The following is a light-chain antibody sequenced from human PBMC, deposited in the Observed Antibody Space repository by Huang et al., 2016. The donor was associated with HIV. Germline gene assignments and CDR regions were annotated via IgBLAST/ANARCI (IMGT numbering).Light chain of an antibody. Sequence: DTQMTQSPSSLSASIGDRVTITCQASQDVTKYVNWYQQKPGKAPKLLIYDVSNLERGVPSRFSGSGSGTDFTFTINSLQAEDFATYYCQQYDNVPFTFGPGTRVDIK. V-gene: IGKV1-33*01. J-gene: IGKJ3*01. CDR2: DVS. CDR3: QQYDNVPFT. CDR1: QDVTKY.